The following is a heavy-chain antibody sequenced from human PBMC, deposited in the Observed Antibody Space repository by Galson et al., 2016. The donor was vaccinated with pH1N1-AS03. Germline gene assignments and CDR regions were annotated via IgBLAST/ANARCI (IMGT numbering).Heavy chain of an antibody. CDR1: GFTFNNTW. V-gene: IGHV3-23*01. D-gene: IGHD6-19*01. CDR2: ISGSRDRI. J-gene: IGHJ4*02. CDR3: AREQKGTRGWYTVDY. Sequence: SLRLSCAGSGFTFNNTWMSWVRQAPGKGLEWVSAISGSRDRIYYIDAVKGRFTTSRDNFKNILYLQMNSLRAEDTAVYFCAREQKGTRGWYTVDYWGQGTVVTVSS.